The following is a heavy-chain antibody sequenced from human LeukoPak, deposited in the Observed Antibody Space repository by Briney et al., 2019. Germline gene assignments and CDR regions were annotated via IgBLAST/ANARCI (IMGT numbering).Heavy chain of an antibody. V-gene: IGHV1-2*02. D-gene: IGHD6-13*01. J-gene: IGHJ5*02. CDR1: GYTFTGNY. Sequence: ASVKVSCTASGYTFTGNYLTWLRQAPGQGFEWMGWINPTTGGTNFAQKFQGRVTMTRDTYINTGYMELTGLISDDTAVYYCARGGATVVGTRADWFDAWGQGTLVTVSS. CDR3: ARGGATVVGTRADWFDA. CDR2: INPTTGGT.